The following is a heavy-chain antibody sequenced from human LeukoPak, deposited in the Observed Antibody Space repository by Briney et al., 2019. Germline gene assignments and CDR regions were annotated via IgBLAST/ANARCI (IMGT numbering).Heavy chain of an antibody. CDR3: ARDRQRVVVVAATPNWFDP. Sequence: ASVKVSCKASGYTFTSYGISWVRQAPGQGLEWMGWISAYNGNTNYAQKLQGRVTMTADTSTSTAHMELRSLRSDDTAVYYCARDRQRVVVVAATPNWFDPWGQGTLVTVSS. V-gene: IGHV1-18*04. CDR1: GYTFTSYG. CDR2: ISAYNGNT. D-gene: IGHD2-15*01. J-gene: IGHJ5*02.